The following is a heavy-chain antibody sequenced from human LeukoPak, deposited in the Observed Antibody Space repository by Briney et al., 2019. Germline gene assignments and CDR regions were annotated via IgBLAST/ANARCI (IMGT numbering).Heavy chain of an antibody. CDR1: GFTFSNAW. Sequence: PGGSLRLSCAASGFTFSNAWMSWVRQAPGKGLEWVGRIRSKANSYATAYAASVKGRFTISRDDSKNTAYLQMNSLKTEDTAVYYCTSPYHDYYDSSGYLTWGQGTLVTVSS. CDR3: TSPYHDYYDSSGYLT. J-gene: IGHJ5*02. CDR2: IRSKANSYAT. V-gene: IGHV3-73*01. D-gene: IGHD3-22*01.